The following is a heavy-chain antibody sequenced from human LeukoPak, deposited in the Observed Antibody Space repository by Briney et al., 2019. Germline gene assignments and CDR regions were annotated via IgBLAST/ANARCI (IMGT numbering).Heavy chain of an antibody. J-gene: IGHJ4*02. V-gene: IGHV3-48*01. CDR3: ARYPPYCSSTSCNGGFDY. CDR1: GFTFSSHS. CDR2: ISSSSSTL. Sequence: QPGGSLRLSCAASGFTFSSHSMNWVRQAPGKGLEWVSYISSSSSTLYYADSVKGRFTISRDNAKNSLYLQMNSLRAEDTAVYYCARYPPYCSSTSCNGGFDYWGQGTLVTVSS. D-gene: IGHD2-2*01.